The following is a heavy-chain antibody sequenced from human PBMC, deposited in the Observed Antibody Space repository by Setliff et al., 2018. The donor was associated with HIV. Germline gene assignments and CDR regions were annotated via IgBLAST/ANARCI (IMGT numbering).Heavy chain of an antibody. CDR1: GYTFTSYG. J-gene: IGHJ4*02. Sequence: ASVKVSCKASGYTFTSYGISWVRQAPGQGLEWMGWISADNGNTNYAQKLQGRVTMTTDTSTSTAYMELRSLRSDDTAVYYCARDPLKYYGSGSYYIPFDYWGQGTLVTVSS. D-gene: IGHD3-10*01. V-gene: IGHV1-18*01. CDR3: ARDPLKYYGSGSYYIPFDY. CDR2: ISADNGNT.